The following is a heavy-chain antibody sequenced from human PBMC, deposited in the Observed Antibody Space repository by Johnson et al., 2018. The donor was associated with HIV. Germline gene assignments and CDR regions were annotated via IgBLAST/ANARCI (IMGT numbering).Heavy chain of an antibody. CDR1: GLSFSNFG. D-gene: IGHD2-8*01. J-gene: IGHJ3*01. Sequence: QVKLVESGGGVVQPGKSLTLSCVGSGLSFSNFGIHWVRQAPGKGPEWVAVISFDGNLKKYADSVKGRFTISRDNSKNSLYLQMNSLRAEDTAVYYCAGRSMRSDAFDLWGPGTMVTVSS. CDR3: AGRSMRSDAFDL. CDR2: ISFDGNLK. V-gene: IGHV3-33*03.